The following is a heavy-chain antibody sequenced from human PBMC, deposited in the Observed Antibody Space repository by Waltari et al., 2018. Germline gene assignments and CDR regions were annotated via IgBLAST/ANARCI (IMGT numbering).Heavy chain of an antibody. D-gene: IGHD3-9*01. V-gene: IGHV1-69*05. CDR3: ARGSAARYDILTGPFYNWFDP. CDR1: GGTFSSYA. J-gene: IGHJ5*02. Sequence: QVQLVQSGAEVKKPGSSVKVSCKASGGTFSSYAISWVRQAPGQGLEWMGESIPILGKANYEQKFQGRVTITTDESTSTAYMELSSLRSEDTAVYYCARGSAARYDILTGPFYNWFDPWGQGTLVTVSS. CDR2: SIPILGKA.